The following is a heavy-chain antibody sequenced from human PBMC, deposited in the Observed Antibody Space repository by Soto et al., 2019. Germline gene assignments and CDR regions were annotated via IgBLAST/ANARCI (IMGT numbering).Heavy chain of an antibody. CDR3: ARXERVPDILYGFIPWIDP. V-gene: IGHV5-51*01. J-gene: IGHJ5*02. Sequence: KGLEWMGIIYPGDSDIRYSPSFQGQLTISADKSISTAYLQWSSLKASDTAMYYCARXERVPDILYGFIPWIDPWGQGTLVTVSS. CDR2: IYPGDSDI. D-gene: IGHD3-9*01.